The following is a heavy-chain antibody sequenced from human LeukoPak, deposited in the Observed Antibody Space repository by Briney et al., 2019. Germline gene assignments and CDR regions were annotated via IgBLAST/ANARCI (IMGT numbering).Heavy chain of an antibody. J-gene: IGHJ4*02. CDR3: ARDTSGSGGSCPDY. D-gene: IGHD2-15*01. CDR2: INHSGST. V-gene: IGHV4-34*01. Sequence: GSLRLSCAASGFTFSSYAMSWVRQAPGKGLEWIGEINHSGSTNYNPSLKSRVTISVDTSKNQFSLKLSSVTAADTAVYYCARDTSGSGGSCPDYWGQGTLVTVSS. CDR1: GFTFSSYA.